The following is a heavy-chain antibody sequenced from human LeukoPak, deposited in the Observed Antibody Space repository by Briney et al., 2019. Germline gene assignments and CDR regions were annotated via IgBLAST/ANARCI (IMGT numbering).Heavy chain of an antibody. CDR1: GFTVSSNY. CDR3: AKDLGLLWFGENAKYFDY. V-gene: IGHV3-23*01. CDR2: ISGSGGST. Sequence: SGGSLRLSCAASGFTVSSNYMSWVRQAPGKGLEWVSAISGSGGSTYYADSVKGRFTISRDNSKNTLYLQMNSLRAEDTAVYYCAKDLGLLWFGENAKYFDYWGQGTLVTVSS. D-gene: IGHD3-10*01. J-gene: IGHJ4*02.